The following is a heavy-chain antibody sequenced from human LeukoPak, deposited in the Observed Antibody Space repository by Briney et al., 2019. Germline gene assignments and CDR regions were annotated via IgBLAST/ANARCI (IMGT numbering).Heavy chain of an antibody. CDR2: INTNSGGT. V-gene: IGHV1-2*02. CDR3: ARPLYCSGGTCHSDYYYGIDV. J-gene: IGHJ6*02. Sequence: ASVKVSCKASGYTFTGYYMHWVRQAPGEGLEWMGRINTNSGGTNYAQKFQGRVTMTRDTSISTVYMELRGLRTGDTAIYFCARPLYCSGGTCHSDYYYGIDVWGRGTTVTVSS. CDR1: GYTFTGYY. D-gene: IGHD2-15*01.